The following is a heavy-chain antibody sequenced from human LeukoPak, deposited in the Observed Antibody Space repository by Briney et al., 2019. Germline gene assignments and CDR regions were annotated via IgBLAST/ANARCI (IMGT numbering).Heavy chain of an antibody. CDR2: ISYDGSNK. CDR3: ARDSAISSSRTFDI. Sequence: PGGSLRLSCAACGFTFSSYAMHWVRQAPGKGLEWVAVISYDGSNKYNADSVKGRFTISRDNSKNTLYLQMNSLRAEDTAVYYCARDSAISSSRTFDIWGQGTMVTVSS. J-gene: IGHJ3*02. V-gene: IGHV3-30*04. D-gene: IGHD6-13*01. CDR1: GFTFSSYA.